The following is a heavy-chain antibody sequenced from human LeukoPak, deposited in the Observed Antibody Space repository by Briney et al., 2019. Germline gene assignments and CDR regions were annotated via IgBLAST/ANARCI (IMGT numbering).Heavy chain of an antibody. J-gene: IGHJ4*02. CDR1: GYTFTGFY. V-gene: IGHV1-2*02. Sequence: ASVKVSCKASGYTFTGFYMHWVRQAPGRGREWMGWINPNSGGTNYAQNFQGRVTMTRDTSISTAYMELSRLRSDDTAVYYYARDLTIFGRVNDPLIRGHWGQGTLVTVSS. CDR2: INPNSGGT. CDR3: ARDLTIFGRVNDPLIRGH. D-gene: IGHD3-3*01.